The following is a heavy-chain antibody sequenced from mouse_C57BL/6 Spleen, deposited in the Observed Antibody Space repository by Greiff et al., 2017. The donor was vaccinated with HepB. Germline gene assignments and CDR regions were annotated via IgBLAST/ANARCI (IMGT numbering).Heavy chain of an antibody. V-gene: IGHV1-50*01. CDR2: IDPSVSYT. CDR3: ARRDYYGSSNAMDY. Sequence: QVQLQQPGAELVKPGASVKLSCKASGYTFTSYWMQWVKQRPGQGLEWIGEIDPSVSYTNYNQKFKGKATLTVDTSSSTAYMQLSSLTSEDSAVYYCARRDYYGSSNAMDYWGQGTSVTVSS. J-gene: IGHJ4*01. CDR1: GYTFTSYW. D-gene: IGHD1-1*01.